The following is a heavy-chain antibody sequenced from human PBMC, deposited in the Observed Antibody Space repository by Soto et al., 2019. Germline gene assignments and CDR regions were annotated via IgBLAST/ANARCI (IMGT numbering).Heavy chain of an antibody. CDR3: ASGGSSLNFDS. Sequence: ASVKVSCKASGFTFTNSAVQWVRQARGQRLEWIGWIVVGSGNTNYAQKFQERVTITRDMSTSTAYMELSSLRAEDTAVYYCASGGSSLNFDSWGQGTLVTVSS. J-gene: IGHJ4*02. CDR2: IVVGSGNT. V-gene: IGHV1-58*01. CDR1: GFTFTNSA. D-gene: IGHD6-6*01.